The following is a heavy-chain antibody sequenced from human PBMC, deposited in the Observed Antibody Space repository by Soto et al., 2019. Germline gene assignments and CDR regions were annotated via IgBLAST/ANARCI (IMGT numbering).Heavy chain of an antibody. CDR1: GFAGRDSASGLALSDSA. J-gene: IGHJ4*02. CDR3: TIRCHWTAVEPLDY. Sequence: EVQLVESGGGLVQPGGSLKLSCIGSGFAGRDSASGLALSDSAIHWVRQASGKGLEWIGRIRGKRGNDGTAYDASVEGRFIISRDDAKTTTYLQMDCLKVEDTAVHSHTIRCHWTAVEPLDYWGQGLLVTVSS. V-gene: IGHV3-73*02. D-gene: IGHD5-18*01. CDR2: IRGKRGNDGT.